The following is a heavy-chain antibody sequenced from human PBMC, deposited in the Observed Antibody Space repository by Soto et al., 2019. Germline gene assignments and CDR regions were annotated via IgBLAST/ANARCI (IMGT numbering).Heavy chain of an antibody. CDR1: GYTFTNYY. V-gene: IGHV1-46*01. CDR2: INPSGGST. J-gene: IGHJ5*02. Sequence: ASVKVSCKTSGYTFTNYYMHWVRQAPGQGLEWMGVINPSGGSTSYAQNFQGRVTMTRDTSTSTVYMELSSLGPADTAVYHCARVGYGVSLGQGFDPWGQGTLVTVSS. CDR3: ARVGYGVSLGQGFDP. D-gene: IGHD3-16*01.